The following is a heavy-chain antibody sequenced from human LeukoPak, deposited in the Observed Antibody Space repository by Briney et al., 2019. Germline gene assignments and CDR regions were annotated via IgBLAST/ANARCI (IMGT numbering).Heavy chain of an antibody. J-gene: IGHJ4*02. CDR1: GFTVR. D-gene: IGHD3-3*01. V-gene: IGHV3-66*01. Sequence: GGSLRLSCAASGFTVRAPGRGLEWVSVIYGSGNTHYTDSVKGRFTISRHNSKNTMYVQLHSLRAEDTAVYYCARDLTHPFGVVIIPFDYWGQGTLVTVSS. CDR2: IYGSGNT. CDR3: ARDLTHPFGVVIIPFDY.